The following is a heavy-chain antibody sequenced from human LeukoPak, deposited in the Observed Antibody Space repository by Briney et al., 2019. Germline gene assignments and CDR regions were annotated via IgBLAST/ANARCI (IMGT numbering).Heavy chain of an antibody. D-gene: IGHD1-20*01. CDR3: AKELSGNWYFDL. V-gene: IGHV3-23*01. J-gene: IGHJ2*01. Sequence: QSGGSLRLSCAASGFTFSSYAMSWVRQAPGKGLEWVSGISGGGDSTYYADSVKGRFTSSRDNSKNTLYLQMNSLRAEDTAVYYCAKELSGNWYFDLWGRGTLVTVSS. CDR2: ISGGGDST. CDR1: GFTFSSYA.